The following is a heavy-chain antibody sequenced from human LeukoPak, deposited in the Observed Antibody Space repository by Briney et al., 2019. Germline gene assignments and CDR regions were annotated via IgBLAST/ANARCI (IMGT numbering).Heavy chain of an antibody. CDR2: ISGSGGST. Sequence: GGSLRLSCAASRFTFSSYAMSWVRQAPGKGLEWVSAISGSGGSTYYADSVKGRFTISRDNSKNTLYLQMNSLRAEDMALYYCAKDIDRIAVAGTAVDYWGQGTLVTVSS. CDR1: RFTFSSYA. CDR3: AKDIDRIAVAGTAVDY. J-gene: IGHJ4*02. V-gene: IGHV3-23*01. D-gene: IGHD6-19*01.